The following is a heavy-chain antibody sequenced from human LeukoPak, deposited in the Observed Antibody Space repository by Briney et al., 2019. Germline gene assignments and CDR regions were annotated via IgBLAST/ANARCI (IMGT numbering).Heavy chain of an antibody. Sequence: SGPTLVNPTQTLTLTCTFSGFSLSISGVGVGWIRQPPGKALEWLTLIYWNDDKRYSPSLKGRLTITKDTSKNQVVLTMTNMDPVDTATYYCAHRAGSGSSGPNTFDIWGQGTMVTVSS. CDR2: IYWNDDK. CDR1: GFSLSISGVG. D-gene: IGHD3-10*01. J-gene: IGHJ3*02. CDR3: AHRAGSGSSGPNTFDI. V-gene: IGHV2-5*01.